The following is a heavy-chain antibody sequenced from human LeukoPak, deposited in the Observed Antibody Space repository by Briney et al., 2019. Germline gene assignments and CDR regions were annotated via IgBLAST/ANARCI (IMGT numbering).Heavy chain of an antibody. CDR1: GGSISSYY. CDR2: IYYSGST. V-gene: IGHV4-59*01. D-gene: IGHD5-24*01. Sequence: SETLSLTCTVSGGSISSYYWSWIRQPPGKGLEWIGYIYYSGSTNYNPSLKSRVTISVDTSKNQFSLKLSSVTAADTAVYYCARGVDVYNYYWGQGTLVTVSS. J-gene: IGHJ4*02. CDR3: ARGVDVYNYY.